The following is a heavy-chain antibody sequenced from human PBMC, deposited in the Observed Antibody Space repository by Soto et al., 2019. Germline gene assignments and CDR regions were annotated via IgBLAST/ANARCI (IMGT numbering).Heavy chain of an antibody. CDR2: ISYDGSNK. CDR3: EYSGYDLVY. V-gene: IGHV3-30*03. D-gene: IGHD5-12*01. Sequence: QPGGSLRLSCAASGFTFSSYGMHWVRQAPGKGLEWVAVISYDGSNKYYADSVKGRFTISRDNSKNTLYLQMNSLRAEDTAVYYCEYSGYDLVYWGQGTLVTVSS. CDR1: GFTFSSYG. J-gene: IGHJ4*02.